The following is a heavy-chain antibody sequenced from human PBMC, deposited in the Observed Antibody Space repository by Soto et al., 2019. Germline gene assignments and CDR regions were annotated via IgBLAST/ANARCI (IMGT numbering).Heavy chain of an antibody. CDR2: IDSYGSAT. CDR1: GFTFSRYW. V-gene: IGHV3-74*01. CDR3: ARGWVEGLSRQPPTDY. D-gene: IGHD3-3*01. Sequence: VQLVESGGGLVQPGGSLRLSCAASGFTFSRYWMHWVRQAPGEGLVWVSRIDSYGSATSQVDSVEGRFTISRDNAKNMLYLQMNSLRAEDTAVYYCARGWVEGLSRQPPTDYWGQGTLVTVSS. J-gene: IGHJ4*02.